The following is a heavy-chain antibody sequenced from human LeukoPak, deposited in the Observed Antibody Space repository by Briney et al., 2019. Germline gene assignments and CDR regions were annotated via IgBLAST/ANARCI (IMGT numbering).Heavy chain of an antibody. D-gene: IGHD2-21*02. J-gene: IGHJ5*02. V-gene: IGHV3-13*01. Sequence: RSGGSLRLSRAASGFTFSNYDMYWVRQATGKGLEWVSAIGSAGDIYYLGSVKGRFTISRENAKNSLYLQMNSLRPGDTALYYCAVVTSSSISWGQGTQVTVSS. CDR3: AVVTSSSIS. CDR2: IGSAGDI. CDR1: GFTFSNYD.